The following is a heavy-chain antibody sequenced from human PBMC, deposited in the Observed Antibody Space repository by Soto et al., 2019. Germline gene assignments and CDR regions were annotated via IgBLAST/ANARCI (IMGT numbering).Heavy chain of an antibody. D-gene: IGHD6-19*01. CDR3: ARGGRRAAVAGTRSWFDP. J-gene: IGHJ5*02. CDR2: IIPIFGTA. Sequence: SVKVSCKASGGTFSSYAISWVRQAPGQGLEWMGGIIPIFGTANYAQKFQGRVTITADESTSTAYMELSSLRSEDTAVYYCARGGRRAAVAGTRSWFDPWGQGTLVTVSS. V-gene: IGHV1-69*13. CDR1: GGTFSSYA.